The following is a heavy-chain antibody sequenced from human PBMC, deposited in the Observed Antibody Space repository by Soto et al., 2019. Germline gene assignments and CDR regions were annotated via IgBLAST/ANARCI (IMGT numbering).Heavy chain of an antibody. V-gene: IGHV1-3*01. J-gene: IGHJ5*02. CDR2: INAGNGNT. Sequence: QVQLVQSGAEVKKPGASVKVSCKASGYTFTSYAMHWVRQAPGQRLEWMGWINAGNGNTKYSQKFQGRVTITRDTSASTAYMELSSLRSEDTAVYYCARDSEVTFGSFVPWGQGTLVTVPS. CDR1: GYTFTSYA. CDR3: ARDSEVTFGSFVP. D-gene: IGHD3-16*01.